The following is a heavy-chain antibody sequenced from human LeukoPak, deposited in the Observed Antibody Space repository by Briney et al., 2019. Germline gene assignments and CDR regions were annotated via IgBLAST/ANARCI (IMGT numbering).Heavy chain of an antibody. J-gene: IGHJ1*01. D-gene: IGHD6-13*01. V-gene: IGHV3-23*01. Sequence: GGSLRLSCAASGFTFSSSAMSWVRQAPGKGLEWVSAISGSGGSTYYADSVKGRFTISRDNSKNTLYLQMNSLRAEDTAVYYCAKLGPYSSSWFEYFQHWGQGTLVTVSS. CDR2: ISGSGGST. CDR1: GFTFSSSA. CDR3: AKLGPYSSSWFEYFQH.